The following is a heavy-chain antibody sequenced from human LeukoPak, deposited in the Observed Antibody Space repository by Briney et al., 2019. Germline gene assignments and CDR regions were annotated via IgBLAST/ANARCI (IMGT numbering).Heavy chain of an antibody. J-gene: IGHJ4*02. CDR2: IYTSGST. Sequence: PSETLSLTCTVSGGSISSGSYYWSWIRQPAGKGLEWIGRIYTSGSTNYNPSLKSRVTISVDTSKNQFSLKLRFVTAADTAVYCCARAPGHYSGSYYHPNWGQGTLVTVSS. V-gene: IGHV4-61*02. CDR3: ARAPGHYSGSYYHPN. CDR1: GGSISSGSYY. D-gene: IGHD1-26*01.